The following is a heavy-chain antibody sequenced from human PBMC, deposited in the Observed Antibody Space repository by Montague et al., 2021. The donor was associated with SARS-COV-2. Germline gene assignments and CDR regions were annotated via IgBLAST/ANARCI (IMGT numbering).Heavy chain of an antibody. J-gene: IGHJ4*02. Sequence: SLRLSCAASGFTFRRYEMHWVRQPPGKGLQWVSYINTGGDTMFYADSVKGRFTTSRDDAKNSLFLQISSLRADDTGVYYCAAGGSINYWGQGTLVTVSP. CDR3: AAGGSINY. V-gene: IGHV3-48*03. CDR2: INTGGDTM. D-gene: IGHD3-10*01. CDR1: GFTFRRYE.